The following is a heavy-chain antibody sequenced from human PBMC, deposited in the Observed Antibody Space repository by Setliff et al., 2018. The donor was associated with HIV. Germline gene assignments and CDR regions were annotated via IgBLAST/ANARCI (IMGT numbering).Heavy chain of an antibody. CDR3: ARWGEPAQRAFDI. D-gene: IGHD3-16*01. J-gene: IGHJ3*02. CDR2: ISPDNGAA. CDR1: EFIILANK. V-gene: IGHV1-2*06. Sequence: ASVKVSCKATEFIILANKMNWVRQAPGQGLEWIGRISPDNGAAEYAPQFQGRVIMTVDTSISTAYLEIPRLTSDDAAVYYCARWGEPAQRAFDIWGQGTLVTVSS.